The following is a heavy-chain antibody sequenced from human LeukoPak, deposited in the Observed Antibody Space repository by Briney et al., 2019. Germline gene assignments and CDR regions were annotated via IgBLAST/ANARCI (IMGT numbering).Heavy chain of an antibody. Sequence: LSLTCAVYGGSFSGYYWSWMRQAPGKGLEWVSYISSSGGSIYYADSVKGRFTISRDNAKTSLYLQMNSLRAEDTAVYYCARGFGSSLKCFDPWGQGTLVTVSS. V-gene: IGHV3-11*01. CDR1: GGSFSGYY. J-gene: IGHJ5*02. CDR3: ARGFGSSLKCFDP. D-gene: IGHD2-2*01. CDR2: ISSSGGSI.